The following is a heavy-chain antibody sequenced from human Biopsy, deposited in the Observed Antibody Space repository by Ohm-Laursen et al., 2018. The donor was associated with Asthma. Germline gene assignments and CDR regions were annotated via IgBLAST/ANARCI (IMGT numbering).Heavy chain of an antibody. Sequence: SLRLSCAASGFTFSSYWMHGVRQAPGKGLVWVSRINSDGSSTSYADSVKGRFTISRDNAKNTLYLEMNSLRAEDTAVYYCARGPAWQQLDNWGQGTLVTVSS. CDR2: INSDGSST. CDR1: GFTFSSYW. V-gene: IGHV3-74*01. CDR3: ARGPAWQQLDN. D-gene: IGHD6-13*01. J-gene: IGHJ4*02.